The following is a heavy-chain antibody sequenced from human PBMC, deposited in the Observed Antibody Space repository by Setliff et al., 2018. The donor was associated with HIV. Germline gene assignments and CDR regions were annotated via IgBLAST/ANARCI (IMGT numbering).Heavy chain of an antibody. CDR1: GYSFTNYW. V-gene: IGHV5-10-1*01. Sequence: GESLKISCKGSGYSFTNYWISWVRQMPGKGLEWMGKIDPSDSYTNYSPSFQGHITISADKSISTAYLQWSSLKASDTAMYYCGKDMGNWRGVDYWGQGTLVTVSS. CDR2: IDPSDSYT. D-gene: IGHD1-20*01. CDR3: GKDMGNWRGVDY. J-gene: IGHJ4*02.